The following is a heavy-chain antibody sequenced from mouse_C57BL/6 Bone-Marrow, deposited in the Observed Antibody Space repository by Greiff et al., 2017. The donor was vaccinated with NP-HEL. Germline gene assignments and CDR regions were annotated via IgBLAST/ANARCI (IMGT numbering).Heavy chain of an antibody. J-gene: IGHJ3*01. V-gene: IGHV3-6*01. CDR1: GYSITSGYY. Sequence: EVQLQESGPGLVKPSQSLSLTCSVTGYSITSGYYWNWIRQFPGNKLEWMGYISYDGSNNYNPSLKNRISITRDTSKNQFFLKLNSVTTEDTATYYCSLYYYGRAYWGQGTLVTVSA. D-gene: IGHD1-1*01. CDR2: ISYDGSN. CDR3: SLYYYGRAY.